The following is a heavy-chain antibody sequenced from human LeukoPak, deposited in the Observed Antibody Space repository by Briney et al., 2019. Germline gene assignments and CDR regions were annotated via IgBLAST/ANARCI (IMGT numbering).Heavy chain of an antibody. V-gene: IGHV3-30-3*01. Sequence: PGGSLRLSCAASGFTFSSYAMHWVRQAPGKGLEWVAVISYDGSNKYYADSVKGRFTISRDNSKNTLYLQMNSLRAEDTAVYYCARDRDYVIDYWGQGTLVTVSS. D-gene: IGHD4-17*01. J-gene: IGHJ4*02. CDR2: ISYDGSNK. CDR3: ARDRDYVIDY. CDR1: GFTFSSYA.